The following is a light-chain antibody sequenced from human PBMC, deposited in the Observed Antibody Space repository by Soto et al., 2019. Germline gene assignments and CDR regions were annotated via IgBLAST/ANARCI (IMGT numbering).Light chain of an antibody. CDR1: SSNIGRNT. J-gene: IGLJ2*01. CDR2: NNY. CDR3: AAWDDSLNGHVV. V-gene: IGLV1-44*01. Sequence: QSVLTQPPSASGTPGQRVTISCAGSSSNIGRNTVNWYHQLPGAAPKLLIYNNYQRPSGVPDRFSGSKSGTSASLAISGLQSEDEADYYCAAWDDSLNGHVVCGGGTNLTVL.